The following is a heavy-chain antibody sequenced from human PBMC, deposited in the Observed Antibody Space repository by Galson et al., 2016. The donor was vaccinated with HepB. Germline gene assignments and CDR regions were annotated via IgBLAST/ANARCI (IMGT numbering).Heavy chain of an antibody. V-gene: IGHV4-59*11. CDR1: GGSLSGHY. CDR3: GRGMSVHDKLLDD. Sequence: SETLSLTCTVSGGSLSGHYWCWVRQPPGKGLEWIGYISYGGSTTYNPSLKSRVTISLDGSKNQFFLRLTSVAAADTAVFYCGRGMSVHDKLLDDWGQGTLVTVSS. CDR2: ISYGGST. D-gene: IGHD4-23*01. J-gene: IGHJ4*02.